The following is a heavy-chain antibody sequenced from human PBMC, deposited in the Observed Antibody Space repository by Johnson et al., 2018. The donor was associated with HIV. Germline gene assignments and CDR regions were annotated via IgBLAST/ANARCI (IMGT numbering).Heavy chain of an antibody. D-gene: IGHD6-13*01. Sequence: VQLVESGGGVVQPGRSLRLSCAASGFTFSSYAMHWVRQAPGKGLEWVAVISYDGSNKYYADSVKGRFTISRDNSKNTLYLQMNSLRVEDTAVYYCAKVAVATAAGGVALDIWGPGTMVTVS. CDR2: ISYDGSNK. CDR1: GFTFSSYA. V-gene: IGHV3-30*04. J-gene: IGHJ3*02. CDR3: AKVAVATAAGGVALDI.